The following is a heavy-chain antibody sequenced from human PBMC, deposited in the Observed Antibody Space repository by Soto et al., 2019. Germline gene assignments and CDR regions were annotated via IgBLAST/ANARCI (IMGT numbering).Heavy chain of an antibody. Sequence: SETLSLTCTVSGGSISSYYWSWIRQPPGKGLEWIGYIYYSGSTNYNPSLKSRVTISVDTSKNQFSLKLSSVTAADTAMYYCAGAPRTGTLYYYGMDVWGQGTTVTVSS. V-gene: IGHV4-59*01. J-gene: IGHJ6*02. CDR2: IYYSGST. CDR1: GGSISSYY. D-gene: IGHD1-1*01. CDR3: AGAPRTGTLYYYGMDV.